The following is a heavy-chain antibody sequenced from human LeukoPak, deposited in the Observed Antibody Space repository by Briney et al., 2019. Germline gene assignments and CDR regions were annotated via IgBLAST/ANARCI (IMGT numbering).Heavy chain of an antibody. D-gene: IGHD4/OR15-4a*01. CDR1: GLTLRNIF. Sequence: PGGSLRLSCAVSGLTLRNIFLNWVRQAPGKGPEWVGRIKSQSDGGTTDYAAPVKGRFSISRDDSKNSLFLQMNSLKTEDTAVYYCSYGANFYFDLWGRGTPVTVSS. CDR2: IKSQSDGGTT. V-gene: IGHV3-15*07. J-gene: IGHJ2*01. CDR3: SYGANFYFDL.